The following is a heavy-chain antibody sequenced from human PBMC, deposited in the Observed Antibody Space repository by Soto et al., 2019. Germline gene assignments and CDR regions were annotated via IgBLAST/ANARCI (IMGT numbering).Heavy chain of an antibody. CDR2: IKPDGTYT. CDR3: AKGVPGIAVAGTGYFQH. D-gene: IGHD6-19*01. CDR1: GFTFSSSW. Sequence: PGGSLRLSCAASGFTFSSSWMHWVRQSPGGGLVWVSRIKPDGTYTTYADSVKGRFTISRDNAKNTLSLQMNSLTAEDTAVYYCAKGVPGIAVAGTGYFQHWGQGTLVTVSS. V-gene: IGHV3-74*01. J-gene: IGHJ1*01.